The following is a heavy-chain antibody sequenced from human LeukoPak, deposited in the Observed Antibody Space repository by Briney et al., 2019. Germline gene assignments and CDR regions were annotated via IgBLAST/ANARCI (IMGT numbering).Heavy chain of an antibody. CDR2: ISPDGSEK. CDR3: ARYYDPPVGDAFHL. J-gene: IGHJ3*01. V-gene: IGHV3-7*01. Sequence: GGSLRLSCAVSGFRFGSDWMSWVRQAPGKGLELVANISPDGSEKFYVDSVKGRFTISRDNGKNSLYLQLNSLRADDTAVYYCARYYDPPVGDAFHLWGQGTMVTVSS. CDR1: GFRFGSDW. D-gene: IGHD3-16*01.